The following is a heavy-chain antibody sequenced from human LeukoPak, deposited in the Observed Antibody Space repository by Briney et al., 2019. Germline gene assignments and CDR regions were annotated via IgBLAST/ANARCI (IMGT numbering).Heavy chain of an antibody. V-gene: IGHV3-48*03. J-gene: IGHJ4*02. CDR3: AREMYGSGTYPLDY. CDR2: ISGSGSII. D-gene: IGHD3-10*01. CDR1: GFTFSSYE. Sequence: GGSLRLSCTASGFTFSSYEMSWVRQAPGKGLEWVSYISGSGSIIYYADSVKGRFTISRDNAKNSLYLQMNSLRAEDTAVYYCAREMYGSGTYPLDYWGQGTLVTVSS.